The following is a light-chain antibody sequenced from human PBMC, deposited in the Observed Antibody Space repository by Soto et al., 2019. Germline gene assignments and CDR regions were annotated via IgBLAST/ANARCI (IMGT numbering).Light chain of an antibody. J-gene: IGKJ1*01. V-gene: IGKV1-5*01. CDR1: QMISSW. CDR3: QHYNSYSEA. Sequence: DIQMTQSPSTLSASVGDRVTITCRASQMISSWLAWYQQKPGKAPNLLIYDASSLETGVPSRFSGSGSGTEFTLTISSLQPDDFATYYCQHYNSYSEAFGQGTKVDIK. CDR2: DAS.